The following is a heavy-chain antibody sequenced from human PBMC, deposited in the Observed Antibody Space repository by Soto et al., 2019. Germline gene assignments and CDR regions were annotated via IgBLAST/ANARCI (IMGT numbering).Heavy chain of an antibody. CDR2: MNPNSGNT. CDR1: GGTFSSYA. CDR3: ARRRSGYDYEGVDY. Sequence: GASVKVSCKASGGTFSSYAINWVRQATGQGLEWMGWMNPNSGNTGYAQKFQGRVTMTRNTSISTAYMELSSLRSEDTAVYYCARRRSGYDYEGVDYWGQGTLVTVSS. J-gene: IGHJ4*02. D-gene: IGHD5-12*01. V-gene: IGHV1-8*02.